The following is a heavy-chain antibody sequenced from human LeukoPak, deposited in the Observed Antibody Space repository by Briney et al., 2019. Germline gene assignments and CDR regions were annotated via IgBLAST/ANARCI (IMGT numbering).Heavy chain of an antibody. CDR1: GGSFSGYY. Sequence: PSETLSLTCAVCGGSFSGYYWSWIRQPPGKGLEWIGEINHSGSTSYNPSLKSRVTISVDTSKNQFSLKLSSVTAADTAVYYCARGDYGGNLNFDYWGQGTLVTVSS. V-gene: IGHV4-34*01. CDR3: ARGDYGGNLNFDY. J-gene: IGHJ4*02. D-gene: IGHD4-23*01. CDR2: INHSGST.